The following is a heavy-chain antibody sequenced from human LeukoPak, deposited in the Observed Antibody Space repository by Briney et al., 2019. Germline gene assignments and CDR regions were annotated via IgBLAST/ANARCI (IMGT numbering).Heavy chain of an antibody. J-gene: IGHJ4*02. CDR2: IIPVFGTA. V-gene: IGHV1-69*13. D-gene: IGHD1-26*01. CDR3: ARFILGSYYTFDY. CDR1: GGTFSSYA. Sequence: SVKVSCKASGGTFSSYAISWVRQAPGQGLEWMGGIIPVFGTANYAQKFQGRVTITADESTSTAYMELSSLRSEDTAVYYCARFILGSYYTFDYWGQGTLVTVSS.